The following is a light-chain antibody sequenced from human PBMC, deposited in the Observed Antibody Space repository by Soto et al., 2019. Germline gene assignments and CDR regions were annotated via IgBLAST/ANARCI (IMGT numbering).Light chain of an antibody. CDR1: QSVRSN. CDR3: HQHGGSPET. Sequence: EIVMTQSPATLSVSPGEWATLSCRASQSVRSNLAWYQQRPGQAPRLLIYAASTRATGIPARFSGSGSGTEFILTISELEPEDSGIYHCHQHGGSPETFGQGTKV. CDR2: AAS. J-gene: IGKJ1*01. V-gene: IGKV3-15*01.